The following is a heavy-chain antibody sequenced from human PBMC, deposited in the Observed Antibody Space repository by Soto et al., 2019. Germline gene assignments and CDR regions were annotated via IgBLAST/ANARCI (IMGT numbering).Heavy chain of an antibody. CDR2: ISGSGGST. J-gene: IGHJ6*03. CDR1: GFTFSSYA. D-gene: IGHD6-6*01. CDR3: AKGNRYSSSANRDKYYYYYMDV. Sequence: EVQLLESGGGLVQPGGSLRLSCAASGFTFSSYAMSWVRQAPGKGLEWVSAISGSGGSTYYADSVKGRFTISRDNSKNTLYLQMNSLRAEDTAVYYCAKGNRYSSSANRDKYYYYYMDVRGKGTTVTVSS. V-gene: IGHV3-23*01.